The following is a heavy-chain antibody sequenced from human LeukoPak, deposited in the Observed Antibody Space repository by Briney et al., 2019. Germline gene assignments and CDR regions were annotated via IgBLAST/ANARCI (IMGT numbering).Heavy chain of an antibody. CDR3: ARGAYYYDSADVLDV. CDR2: IRYDGGNK. J-gene: IGHJ3*01. V-gene: IGHV3-30*02. D-gene: IGHD3-22*01. CDR1: AFTFSGYG. Sequence: GGSLRLSCVASAFTFSGYGMYWVRQAPGKGLEWVAFIRYDGGNKYYADSVKGRFTISRDNSKNTLYLQMNSLRAEDTAVYYCARGAYYYDSADVLDVWGQGTMVTVPS.